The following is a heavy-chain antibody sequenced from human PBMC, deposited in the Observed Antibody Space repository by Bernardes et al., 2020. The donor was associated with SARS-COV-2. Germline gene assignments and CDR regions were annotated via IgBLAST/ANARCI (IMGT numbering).Heavy chain of an antibody. CDR2: ITTGGVA. V-gene: IGHV3-23*01. D-gene: IGHD1-26*01. CDR1: GFPFSAYA. J-gene: IGHJ4*01. CDR3: ARERPWDGNILVIDY. Sequence: GGSLRLSCAASGFPFSAYAMSWVRQAPGKGLEWVSGITTGGVAYYGDSVKGRFTMSRDNSKTTLYLQMNSVGVEDTAIYYCARERPWDGNILVIDYWGHGGIVTVSS.